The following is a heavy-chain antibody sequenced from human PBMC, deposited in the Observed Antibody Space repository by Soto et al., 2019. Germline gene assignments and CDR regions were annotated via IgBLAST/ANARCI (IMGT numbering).Heavy chain of an antibody. CDR2: IYYSGST. D-gene: IGHD2-15*01. CDR1: GGSISSSSSY. J-gene: IGHJ6*02. V-gene: IGHV4-39*01. CDR3: ARPGRGGSCHYYYSGMDV. Sequence: SETLSLTCTVSGGSISSSSSYWGWIRQPPGKVLEWIGTIYYSGSTYYNPSLKSRVTISVDTSKNQCSLKLSFVTVADTAVYYCARPGRGGSCHYYYSGMDVWGQGTMVTVSS.